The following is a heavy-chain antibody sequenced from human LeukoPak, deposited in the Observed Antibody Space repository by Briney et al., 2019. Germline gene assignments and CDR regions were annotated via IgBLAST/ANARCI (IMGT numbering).Heavy chain of an antibody. Sequence: SVKVSCKASGGTFSSYAISWVRQAPGQGLEWMGGIIPIFGTANYAQKFQGRVTITADESTSTAYMELSSLRSEDTAVYYCARTPMITFGGVIAHLDYWGQGTLVTVSS. CDR3: ARTPMITFGGVIAHLDY. D-gene: IGHD3-16*02. J-gene: IGHJ4*02. CDR2: IIPIFGTA. V-gene: IGHV1-69*13. CDR1: GGTFSSYA.